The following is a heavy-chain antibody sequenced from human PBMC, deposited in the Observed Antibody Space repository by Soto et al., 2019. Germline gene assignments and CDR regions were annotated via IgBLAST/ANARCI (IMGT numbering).Heavy chain of an antibody. Sequence: QVQLVQSGAEVKKPGASVKVSCKASGYSFTAYHIHWVRQAPGQGLEWMGWINPKSGGTNYAQKFQDWVTMTRDTSITTAYMELSRLRSDDTAVCYCAREYSGSFEDLGYWGQETLVAVSS. CDR1: GYSFTAYH. CDR2: INPKSGGT. D-gene: IGHD6-6*01. J-gene: IGHJ4*02. V-gene: IGHV1-2*04. CDR3: AREYSGSFEDLGY.